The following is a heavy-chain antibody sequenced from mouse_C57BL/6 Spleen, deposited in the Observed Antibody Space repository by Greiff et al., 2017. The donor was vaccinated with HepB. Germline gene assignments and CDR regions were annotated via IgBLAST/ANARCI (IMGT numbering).Heavy chain of an antibody. D-gene: IGHD2-1*01. CDR3: ARFYYGNYADY. J-gene: IGHJ2*01. CDR2: ISYDGSN. CDR1: GYSITSGYY. Sequence: ESGPGLVKPSQSLSLTCSVTGYSITSGYYWNWIRQFPGNKLEWMGYISYDGSNNYNPSLKNRISITRDTSKNQFFLKLNSVTTEDTATYYCARFYYGNYADYWGQGTTLTVSS. V-gene: IGHV3-6*01.